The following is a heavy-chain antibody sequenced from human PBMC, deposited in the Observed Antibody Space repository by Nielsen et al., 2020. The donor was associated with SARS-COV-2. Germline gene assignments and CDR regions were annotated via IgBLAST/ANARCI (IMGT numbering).Heavy chain of an antibody. Sequence: GGSLRLSCAASGFAVSSNYMSWVRQSPVKGLEWVSVIYSGGATPYADSVKGRFTISRDHSKNTMYLQMNSLRADDTAVYYCARDFHFRGELTSWYFDLWVHGALVTVSS. CDR3: ARDFHFRGELTSWYFDL. CDR1: GFAVSSNY. D-gene: IGHD3-16*02. V-gene: IGHV3-53*01. CDR2: IYSGGAT. J-gene: IGHJ2*01.